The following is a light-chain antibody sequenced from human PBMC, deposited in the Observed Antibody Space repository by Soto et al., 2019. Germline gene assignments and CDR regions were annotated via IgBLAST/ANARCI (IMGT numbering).Light chain of an antibody. V-gene: IGKV3D-11*02. Sequence: VLTQSPVTLSLSPGERATLSCMASQSVSSNLAWYQQKPGQAPRLLIYHASNRATGIPARFSGSGSGTDFTLTISSLEPEDFAVYYCQQRFNWQVTFGQGTRLEIK. CDR3: QQRFNWQVT. J-gene: IGKJ5*01. CDR1: QSVSSN. CDR2: HAS.